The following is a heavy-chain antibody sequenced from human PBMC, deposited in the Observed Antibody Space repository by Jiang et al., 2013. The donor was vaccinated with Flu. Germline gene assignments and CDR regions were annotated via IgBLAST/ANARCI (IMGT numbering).Heavy chain of an antibody. CDR1: GFTFSSYA. V-gene: IGHV3-23*01. Sequence: VQLLESGGGLVQPGGSLRLSCAASGFTFSSYAMSWVRQAPGKGLEWVSAISGSGGSTYYADSVKGRFTISRDNSKNTLYLQMNSLRAEDTAVYYCARALGEGGSSWYAVGAFDIWGQGTMVTVSS. CDR3: ARALGEGGSSWYAVGAFDI. D-gene: IGHD6-13*01. CDR2: ISGSGGST. J-gene: IGHJ3*02.